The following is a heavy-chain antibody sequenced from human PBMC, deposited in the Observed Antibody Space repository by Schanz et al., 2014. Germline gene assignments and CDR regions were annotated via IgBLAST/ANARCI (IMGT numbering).Heavy chain of an antibody. V-gene: IGHV3-74*01. D-gene: IGHD1-1*01. CDR3: AKAFRTTKYYGMDV. Sequence: DVQLLESGGELVQPGGSLRLSCAASGFTFSSYWMHWVRQVPGKGPVWVSRINGDGSSTLYADSVKGRFTISRDNSKNTLSLLVNSLRGEDTATYYCAKAFRTTKYYGMDVWGQGTTVTVS. CDR2: INGDGSST. CDR1: GFTFSSYW. J-gene: IGHJ6*02.